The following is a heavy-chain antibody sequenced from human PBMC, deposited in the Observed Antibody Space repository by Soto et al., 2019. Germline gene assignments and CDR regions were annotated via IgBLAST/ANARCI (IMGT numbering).Heavy chain of an antibody. V-gene: IGHV3-23*01. CDR2: IHDNDDST. Sequence: EVQLLESGGGLVQPGGSLRLSCAASGLTVATSAMSWVRQAPGKGLEWVSAIHDNDDSTFYADSGKGRFTISRDSSKNTLYLQMNSLGAEDTAIYYCAAVEWWGGGIWGQGTMVTVSS. CDR3: AAVEWWGGGI. J-gene: IGHJ3*02. CDR1: GLTVATSA. D-gene: IGHD2-15*01.